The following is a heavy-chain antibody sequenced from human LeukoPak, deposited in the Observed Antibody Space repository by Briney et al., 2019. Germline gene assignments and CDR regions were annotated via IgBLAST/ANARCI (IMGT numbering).Heavy chain of an antibody. Sequence: SETLSLTCTVSGYSISTGYYWGWIRQPPGKGLEWIGTIYHSGSTYYNPSLKSRFTISIDTSKNQFSLKLSSVTAADTAVYYCSGSYLYYYYYYMNVWGKGTTVTISS. D-gene: IGHD1-26*01. J-gene: IGHJ6*03. CDR1: GYSISTGYY. CDR3: SGSYLYYYYYYMNV. V-gene: IGHV4-38-2*02. CDR2: IYHSGST.